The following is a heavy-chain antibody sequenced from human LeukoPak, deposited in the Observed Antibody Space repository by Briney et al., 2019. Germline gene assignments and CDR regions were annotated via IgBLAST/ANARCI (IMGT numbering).Heavy chain of an antibody. J-gene: IGHJ5*01. V-gene: IGHV4-34*01. CDR2: INHSGAT. Sequence: PSETLSLTCAVYGGSFSGNNWNWIRQPPGKGLEWIGEINHSGATKYNPSLKSRLTISVDPSKNQFSLKLKSVTAADTAVYYCARGSPKHDSWGQGTLVTVSS. CDR1: GGSFSGNN. CDR3: ARGSPKHDS.